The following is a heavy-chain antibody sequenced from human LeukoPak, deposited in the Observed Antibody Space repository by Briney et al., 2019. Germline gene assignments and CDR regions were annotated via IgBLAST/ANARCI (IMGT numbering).Heavy chain of an antibody. D-gene: IGHD3-22*01. CDR1: GASFSSGDQY. J-gene: IGHJ4*02. CDR3: SRGPDSRKLGY. V-gene: IGHV4-31*03. Sequence: SQTLSLTCTVSGASFSSGDQYWTWIRQSPGKGLEWLWSIHPSGWLYNNPSLESRVTISIDTSKNQFSLNLNSVTAADTAVYFCSRGPDSRKLGYWGQGTLVTVSS. CDR2: IHPSGWL.